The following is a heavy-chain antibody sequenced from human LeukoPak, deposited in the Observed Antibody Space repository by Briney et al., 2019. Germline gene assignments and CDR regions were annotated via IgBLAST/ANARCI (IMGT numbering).Heavy chain of an antibody. CDR3: AREFVEEGWFDP. CDR1: GGSISSGDYY. D-gene: IGHD3-3*01. J-gene: IGHJ5*02. CDR2: IYYSGST. Sequence: PSETLSLTCTVSGGSISSGDYYWSWIRQHPGKGLEWIGYIYYSGSTYYNPSLKSRVTISVDTSKNQFSLKLSSVTAADTAVYYCAREFVEEGWFDPWGQGTLVTVSS. V-gene: IGHV4-31*03.